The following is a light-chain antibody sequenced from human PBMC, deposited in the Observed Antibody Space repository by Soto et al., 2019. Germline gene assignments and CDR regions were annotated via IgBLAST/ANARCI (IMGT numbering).Light chain of an antibody. Sequence: QSVLTQPRSVSGSPGQSVTISCTGTSNDVGGYNFVSWYQEHPGKVPKLFIYDVSRRPSGVPDRFSGSKSGNAGSLAISGLQAEDEAAYYCSSYAASYTLLFGGRTKLTVL. CDR3: SSYAASYTLL. CDR1: SNDVGGYNF. J-gene: IGLJ2*01. CDR2: DVS. V-gene: IGLV2-11*01.